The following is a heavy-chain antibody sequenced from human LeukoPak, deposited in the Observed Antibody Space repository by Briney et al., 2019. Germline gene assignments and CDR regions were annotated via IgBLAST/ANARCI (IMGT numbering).Heavy chain of an antibody. CDR2: ISAYNGNT. J-gene: IGHJ4*02. Sequence: ASVRVSCTASGYTFTSYGISWVRQAPGQGLEWMGWISAYNGNTNYAQKFQDRVTMTTDTPTSTAYMELRSLRSDDTAVYYCARDFVDTVMVVDYWGQGTLVTVSS. D-gene: IGHD5-18*01. CDR3: ARDFVDTVMVVDY. V-gene: IGHV1-18*01. CDR1: GYTFTSYG.